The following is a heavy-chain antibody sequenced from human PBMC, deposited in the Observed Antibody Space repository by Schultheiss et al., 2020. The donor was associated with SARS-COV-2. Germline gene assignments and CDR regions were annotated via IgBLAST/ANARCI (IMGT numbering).Heavy chain of an antibody. Sequence: GGSLRLSCAASGFTFSSYAMHWVRQAPGKGLEWVSYISSSGSTYYADSVKGRFTISRDNSKNTLYLQMNSLRAEDTAVYYCAAYSSSSPFDIWGQGTMVTVSS. CDR1: GFTFSSYA. D-gene: IGHD6-13*01. CDR2: ISSSGST. CDR3: AAYSSSSPFDI. V-gene: IGHV3-23*01. J-gene: IGHJ3*02.